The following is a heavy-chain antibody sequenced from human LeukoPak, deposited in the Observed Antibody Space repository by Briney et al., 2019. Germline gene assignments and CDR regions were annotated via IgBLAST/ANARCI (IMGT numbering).Heavy chain of an antibody. CDR3: ARAGRSYGSGSYYMRY. CDR1: GYTFTSFD. D-gene: IGHD3-10*01. V-gene: IGHV1-8*03. CDR2: MNPNSGNT. J-gene: IGHJ4*02. Sequence: ASVKVSCKAPGYTFTSFDINWVRQATGQGLEWMGWMNPNSGNTGYAQKFQGRVTITRDTSITTAYMELSSLRSEDTAVYYCARAGRSYGSGSYYMRYWGQGTLVTVSS.